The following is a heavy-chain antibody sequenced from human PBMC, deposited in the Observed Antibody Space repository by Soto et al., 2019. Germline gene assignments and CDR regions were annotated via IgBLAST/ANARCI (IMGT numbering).Heavy chain of an antibody. V-gene: IGHV3-74*01. CDR2: INSDGSST. Sequence: GGSLRLSCAASGFTFSGYWMHWVRQAPGKGLVWVSRINSDGSSTIYADSVKGRFTISRDNAKNTLYLQMNSLRADDTAVYYCAREGSPIAATGFLTHLWGQGTLVTVSS. CDR1: GFTFSGYW. CDR3: AREGSPIAATGFLTHL. J-gene: IGHJ5*02. D-gene: IGHD6-13*01.